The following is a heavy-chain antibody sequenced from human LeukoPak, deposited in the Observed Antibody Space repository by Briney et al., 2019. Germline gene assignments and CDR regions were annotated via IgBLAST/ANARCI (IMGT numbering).Heavy chain of an antibody. D-gene: IGHD4-17*01. J-gene: IGHJ4*02. CDR2: IYHSGST. CDR3: ARALTTVTQYYFDY. Sequence: SGTLSLTCAVSGGPISRSNWWSWVRQPPGKGLEWIGEIYHSGSTNYNPSLKSRVNISVDKSKNQFSLKLSSVTAADTAVYYCARALTTVTQYYFDYWGQGTLVTVSS. V-gene: IGHV4-4*02. CDR1: GGPISRSNW.